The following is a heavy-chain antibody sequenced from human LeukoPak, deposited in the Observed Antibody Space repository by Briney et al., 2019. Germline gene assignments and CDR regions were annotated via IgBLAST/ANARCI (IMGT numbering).Heavy chain of an antibody. J-gene: IGHJ4*02. CDR2: INHSGST. V-gene: IGHV4-34*01. CDR1: GGSFSGYY. D-gene: IGHD3-3*01. CDR3: ARERDYDFWSGYYHY. Sequence: SETLSLTCAVYGGSFSGYYWSWIRQPPGKGLEWIGEINHSGSTNYNPSLKSRVTISVDTSKNQFSLKLSSVTAADTAVYYCARERDYDFWSGYYHYWGQGTLVTVSS.